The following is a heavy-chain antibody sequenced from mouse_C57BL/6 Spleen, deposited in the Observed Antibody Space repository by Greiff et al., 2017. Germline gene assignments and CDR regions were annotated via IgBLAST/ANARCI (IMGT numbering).Heavy chain of an antibody. J-gene: IGHJ1*03. Sequence: EVKLVESGGGLVKPGGSLKLSCAASGFTFSSYAMSWVRQTPEKRLAWVATISDGGSYTYYPDNVKGRFTISRDNAKNNLYLQMSHLKSEDTAMYYCAREGYDYGYFDVWGTGTTVTVSS. V-gene: IGHV5-4*01. CDR1: GFTFSSYA. CDR2: ISDGGSYT. D-gene: IGHD2-3*01. CDR3: AREGYDYGYFDV.